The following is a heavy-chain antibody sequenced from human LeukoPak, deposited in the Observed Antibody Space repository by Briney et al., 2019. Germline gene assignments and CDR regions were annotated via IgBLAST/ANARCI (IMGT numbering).Heavy chain of an antibody. D-gene: IGHD3-22*01. J-gene: IGHJ4*02. Sequence: SETLSLTCTVSGVSISSYFWSWIRQPAGKGLEWIGRIHTTGSTNYNPSLKSRVTMSGDTSKHQFSLQLSSVTAADTAVYYCARDSYYYDSSGYRGFDYWGQGTLVTVSS. CDR2: IHTTGST. V-gene: IGHV4-4*07. CDR1: GVSISSYF. CDR3: ARDSYYYDSSGYRGFDY.